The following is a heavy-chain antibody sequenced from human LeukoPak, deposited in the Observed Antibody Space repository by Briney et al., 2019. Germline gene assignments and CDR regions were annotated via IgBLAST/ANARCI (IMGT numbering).Heavy chain of an antibody. CDR1: GGSISSNSNY. D-gene: IGHD1-26*01. CDR3: ARQGGSYYTPFDS. Sequence: SESLTLSCTASGGSISSNSNYWGWHPPPQGKGLVSFGNIYYSGSSYYKPSLRSRVTISVDTSKNQFSLKLNSVTAADTAVYYCARQGGSYYTPFDSWGQGTLVTVSS. CDR2: IYYSGSS. V-gene: IGHV4-39*01. J-gene: IGHJ4*02.